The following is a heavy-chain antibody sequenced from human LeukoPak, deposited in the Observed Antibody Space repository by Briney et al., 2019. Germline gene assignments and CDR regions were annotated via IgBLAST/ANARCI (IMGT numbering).Heavy chain of an antibody. CDR1: GGSISSSSYY. D-gene: IGHD1-1*01. Sequence: SETLSLTCTVSGGSISSSSYYWGWIRQPPGKGLEWIGSIYYSGSTYYNPSLKSRVTISVDTSKNQFSLKLSSVTAADTAVYYCARDSATGSDYWGQGTLVTVSS. J-gene: IGHJ4*02. CDR2: IYYSGST. CDR3: ARDSATGSDY. V-gene: IGHV4-39*07.